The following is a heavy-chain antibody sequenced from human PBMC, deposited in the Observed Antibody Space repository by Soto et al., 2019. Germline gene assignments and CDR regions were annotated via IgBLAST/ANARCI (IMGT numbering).Heavy chain of an antibody. V-gene: IGHV3-7*04. CDR1: GLPFSSQF. J-gene: IGHJ4*02. D-gene: IGHD2-15*01. CDR3: ARETWWRLDY. Sequence: EVPLVESGGGLVQPGGSLRLSCAASGLPFSSQFMSWIRQAPGRGLEWVAKINPDGSNEHYVDPVKGRFTVSRDNTKNSLFLQMNGVRVGDTAVYYGARETWWRLDYWGQGNLVTVSS. CDR2: INPDGSNE.